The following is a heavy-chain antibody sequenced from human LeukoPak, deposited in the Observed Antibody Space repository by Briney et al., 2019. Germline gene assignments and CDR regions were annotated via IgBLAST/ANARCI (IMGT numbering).Heavy chain of an antibody. J-gene: IGHJ4*02. V-gene: IGHV3-53*01. CDR2: IYSGGST. Sequence: PGGFLRLSCAASGFTVSSNYMSWVRQAPGKGLEWVSVIYSGGSTYYADSVKGRFTISRDNSKNTLYLQMNSLRAEDTAVYYCASGRYGSGSYGDYWGQGTLVTVSS. CDR1: GFTVSSNY. D-gene: IGHD3-10*01. CDR3: ASGRYGSGSYGDY.